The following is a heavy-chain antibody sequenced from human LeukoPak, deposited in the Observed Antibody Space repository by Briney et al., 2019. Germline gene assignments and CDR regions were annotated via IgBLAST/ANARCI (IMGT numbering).Heavy chain of an antibody. CDR1: VYMFTCHY. J-gene: IGHJ4*02. CDR3: ATLYGDDVRSDY. CDR2: INPDSGGT. Sequence: GASVKVSCKPSVYMFTCHYIHWVRQAPGQGLEWMGWINPDSGGTKYAQKFQGRVTLTRDTSISTAYMELSRLRYDDTAVYYCATLYGDDVRSDYWGQGTLVTVSS. D-gene: IGHD4-17*01. V-gene: IGHV1-2*02.